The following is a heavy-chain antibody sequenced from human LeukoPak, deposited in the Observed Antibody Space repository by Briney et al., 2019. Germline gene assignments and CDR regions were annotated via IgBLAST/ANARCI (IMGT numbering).Heavy chain of an antibody. CDR2: VYYSVST. CDR1: GGSTCSYS. CDR3: ARDYSYGYADY. J-gene: IGHJ4*02. D-gene: IGHD5-18*01. V-gene: IGHV4-59*01. Sequence: SETLSLTCTVSGGSTCSYSWSWIRHFPGKGREWIGYVYYSVSTAYNPSLQSRVASPVETSKNQFSLKLSSVTGAATAGYYIARDYSYGYADYWGQGTLLTVSS.